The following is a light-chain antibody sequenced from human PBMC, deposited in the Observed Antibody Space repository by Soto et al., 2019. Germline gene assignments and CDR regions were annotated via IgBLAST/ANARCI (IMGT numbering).Light chain of an antibody. V-gene: IGLV2-14*01. CDR3: SSYTSRSTLAYV. J-gene: IGLJ1*01. CDR2: EVS. CDR1: SSDVGGYNY. Sequence: QSALTQPASVSGSPGQSITISCTGTSSDVGGYNYVSWYQQHPGKAPKLMIYEVSNRPSGVSNRFSGSKSGNTASLTISGLQAEDEDDYYYSSYTSRSTLAYVFGTGTKLTVL.